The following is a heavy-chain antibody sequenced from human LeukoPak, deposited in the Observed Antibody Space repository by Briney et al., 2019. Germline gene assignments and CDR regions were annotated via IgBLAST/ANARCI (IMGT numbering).Heavy chain of an antibody. Sequence: GGSLRLSCAASGFTVSSNYMSWVRQAPAKGLEWVAVVSYDESRIYYEDSVKRRLTISRDNSKITLYLQMNSLRSEDTAVYYCTKAQNPRHELGNFYFDSWGQGTLVTVSS. CDR2: VSYDESRI. D-gene: IGHD7-27*01. CDR3: TKAQNPRHELGNFYFDS. J-gene: IGHJ4*02. CDR1: GFTVSSNY. V-gene: IGHV3-30*18.